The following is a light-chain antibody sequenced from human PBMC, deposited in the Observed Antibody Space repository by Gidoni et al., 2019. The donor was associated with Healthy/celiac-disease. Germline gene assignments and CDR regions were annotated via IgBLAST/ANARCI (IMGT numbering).Light chain of an antibody. J-gene: IGKJ1*01. CDR1: QSISSY. CDR2: AAS. Sequence: DIQMTQSPSSLSASVGDRVTITCRASQSISSYLNWYQQKPGKAPKLLIYAASSLQSGVPSRFSGSGSGTDFTLTISSLQPEDFATYYCQESYSTPQYTFXXXTKVEIK. V-gene: IGKV1-39*01. CDR3: QESYSTPQYT.